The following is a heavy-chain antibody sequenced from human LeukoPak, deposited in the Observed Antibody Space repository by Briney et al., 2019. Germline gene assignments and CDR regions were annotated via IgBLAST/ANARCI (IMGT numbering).Heavy chain of an antibody. CDR1: GYSFTSYW. Sequence: GESLKISCKGSGYSFTSYWIGWVRQMPGKGLEWMGITYSGDSDARYSPSFQGQVTISADKSISTAYLQWSSLKASDTAMYYCARSIAVAGTNDYWGQGTLVTVSS. V-gene: IGHV5-51*01. CDR2: TYSGDSDA. CDR3: ARSIAVAGTNDY. D-gene: IGHD6-19*01. J-gene: IGHJ4*02.